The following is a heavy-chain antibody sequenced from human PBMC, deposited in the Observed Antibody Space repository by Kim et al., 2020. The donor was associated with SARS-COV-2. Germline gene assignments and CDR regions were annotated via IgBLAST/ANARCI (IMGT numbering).Heavy chain of an antibody. J-gene: IGHJ6*03. D-gene: IGHD4-4*01. CDR3: ARENRMTTVEYYYYYMDV. Sequence: KGRFTISRNNSKNTLYLQMNSLRAEDTAVYYCARENRMTTVEYYYYYMDVWGKGTTVTVSS. V-gene: IGHV3-66*01.